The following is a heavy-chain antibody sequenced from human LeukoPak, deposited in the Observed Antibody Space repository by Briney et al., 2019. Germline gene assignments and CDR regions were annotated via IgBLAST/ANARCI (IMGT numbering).Heavy chain of an antibody. J-gene: IGHJ4*02. Sequence: GGSLRLSCAASGFTFNNYWMSWVRQAPGKGLEWVASIKQDGSEINYVDSEKGRFTISRDNTKNSVYLQLNSLRAEDTAVYYCARQLGGSGSYWGQGTQVTVSS. CDR1: GFTFNNYW. CDR2: IKQDGSEI. CDR3: ARQLGGSGSY. V-gene: IGHV3-7*01. D-gene: IGHD3-10*01.